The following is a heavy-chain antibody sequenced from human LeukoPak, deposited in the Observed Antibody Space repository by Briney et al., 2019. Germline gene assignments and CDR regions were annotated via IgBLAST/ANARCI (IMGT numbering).Heavy chain of an antibody. CDR1: GGSISSYY. Sequence: SETLSLTCTVSGGSISSYYWSWIRQPPGKGLEWIGYIYYSGGTNYNPSLKSRVTISVDTSKNQFSLKLTSVTAADTAVYYCARSSGYGGCEDYWGQGTLVTVSS. CDR3: ARSSGYGGCEDY. J-gene: IGHJ4*02. V-gene: IGHV4-59*01. D-gene: IGHD5-12*01. CDR2: IYYSGGT.